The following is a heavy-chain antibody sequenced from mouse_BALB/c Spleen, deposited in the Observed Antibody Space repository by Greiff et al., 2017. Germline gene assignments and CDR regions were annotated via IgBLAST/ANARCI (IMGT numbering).Heavy chain of an antibody. V-gene: IGHV2-2*02. CDR1: GFSLTSYG. CDR3: ARSTAAMDY. Sequence: VKLVEPGPGLVQPSQSLSFTCTVSGFSLTSYGVHWVRQSPGKGLEWLGVIWSGGSTDYNAAFISRLSISKDNSKSQVFFKMNSLQANDTAIYYCARSTAAMDYWGQGTSVTVSS. J-gene: IGHJ4*01. CDR2: IWSGGST. D-gene: IGHD1-2*01.